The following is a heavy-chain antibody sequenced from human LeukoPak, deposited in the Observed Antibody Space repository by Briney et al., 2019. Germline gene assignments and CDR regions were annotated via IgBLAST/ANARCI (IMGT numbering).Heavy chain of an antibody. CDR1: GGAISGHY. CDR2: LYYRGCT. D-gene: IGHD2-8*02. Sequence: PSETLSLTCTGSGGAISGHYWRWVRQPPGKGRKSMVYLYYRGCTLYNHSLKSRVTISVGTSNYQLPLTLSFVNAAVSAVYLCARFRGVGFNPAYDYWGQGILVTVSS. V-gene: IGHV4-59*08. J-gene: IGHJ4*02. CDR3: ARFRGVGFNPAYDY.